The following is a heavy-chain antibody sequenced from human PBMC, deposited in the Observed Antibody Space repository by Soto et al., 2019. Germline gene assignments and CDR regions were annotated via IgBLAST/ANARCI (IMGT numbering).Heavy chain of an antibody. Sequence: QVQLMQSGAEVKKPGSSVKFSCTASGGTFSSYAISWVRQAPGQGLEWMGGISPIFGTANYAQKFQGRVTITADESTSAAYMELSSLRSEDTAVYYCAREPPSLNIVVVPAALYYGMDVWGQGTTVTVSS. J-gene: IGHJ6*02. CDR3: AREPPSLNIVVVPAALYYGMDV. D-gene: IGHD2-2*01. V-gene: IGHV1-69*01. CDR1: GGTFSSYA. CDR2: ISPIFGTA.